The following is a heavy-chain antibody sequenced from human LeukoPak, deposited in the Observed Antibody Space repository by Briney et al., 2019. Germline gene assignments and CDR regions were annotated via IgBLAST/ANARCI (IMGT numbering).Heavy chain of an antibody. Sequence: PSETLSLTCTVSGGSISSYFWSWIRQPPGKGLQWIGYIYYSGSTIYNPSLKSRVTISVDTSKNQFSLKLSSVTAADTAVYYCARARGSSWYNYYYYYMDVWGKGTTVTISS. CDR3: ARARGSSWYNYYYYYMDV. D-gene: IGHD6-13*01. CDR1: GGSISSYF. J-gene: IGHJ6*03. CDR2: IYYSGST. V-gene: IGHV4-59*01.